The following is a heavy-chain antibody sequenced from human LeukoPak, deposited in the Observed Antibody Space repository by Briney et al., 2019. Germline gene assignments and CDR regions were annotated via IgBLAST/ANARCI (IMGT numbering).Heavy chain of an antibody. J-gene: IGHJ6*02. V-gene: IGHV4-4*07. CDR1: GGSISSYY. Sequence: PSETLSLTCTVSGGSISSYYWSWIRQPAGKGLKWIGRIYTSGSTNYNPSLKSRVTMSVDTSKNQFSLKLSSVTAADTAVYYCARDLDYGDYAYYYYGMDVWGQGTTVTVSS. D-gene: IGHD4-17*01. CDR3: ARDLDYGDYAYYYYGMDV. CDR2: IYTSGST.